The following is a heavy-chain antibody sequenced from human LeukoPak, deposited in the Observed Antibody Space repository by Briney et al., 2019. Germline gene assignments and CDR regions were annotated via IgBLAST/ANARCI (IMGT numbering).Heavy chain of an antibody. J-gene: IGHJ5*02. V-gene: IGHV4-4*02. Sequence: PSETLSLTCAVSGGSISSSNWWSWVRQPPGKGLEWIGEIYHSGSTNYNPSLKSRVTISVDKSKNQFSLKLSSVTAADTAVYYCARGAPFGWLGNWFDPWGQGTLVTVSS. CDR1: GGSISSSNW. D-gene: IGHD3-9*01. CDR3: ARGAPFGWLGNWFDP. CDR2: IYHSGST.